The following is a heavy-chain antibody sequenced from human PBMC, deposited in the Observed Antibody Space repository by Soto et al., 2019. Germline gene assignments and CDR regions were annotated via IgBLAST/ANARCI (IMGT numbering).Heavy chain of an antibody. CDR3: ARLTIFGVVITNNWFDP. Sequence: PSETLSLTCAVSGGSISSSNLWSWVRQPPGKGLEWIGEIYHSGSTNYNPSLKSRVTISVDKSKNQFSLKLSSVTAADTAVYYCARLTIFGVVITNNWFDPWGQGTLVTVSS. V-gene: IGHV4-4*02. CDR1: GGSISSSNL. D-gene: IGHD3-3*01. J-gene: IGHJ5*02. CDR2: IYHSGST.